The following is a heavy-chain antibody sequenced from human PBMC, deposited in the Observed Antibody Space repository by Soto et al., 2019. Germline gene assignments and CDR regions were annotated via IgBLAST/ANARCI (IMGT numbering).Heavy chain of an antibody. D-gene: IGHD3-10*01. CDR1: GYTLTSYG. J-gene: IGHJ4*02. Sequence: ASVKVSCKASGYTLTSYGISWVRQAPGQGLEWMGWISTYNGNTKYAQKLQGRVTMTTDTSTSTAYMELRSLRSDDTAVFYCAREMVGGVGSDYWGQGTLVTVSS. V-gene: IGHV1-18*01. CDR3: AREMVGGVGSDY. CDR2: ISTYNGNT.